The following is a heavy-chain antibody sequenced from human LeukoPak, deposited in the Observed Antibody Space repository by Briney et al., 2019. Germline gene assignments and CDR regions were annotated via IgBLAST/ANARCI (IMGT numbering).Heavy chain of an antibody. CDR1: GGSFSGYY. J-gene: IGHJ6*02. V-gene: IGHV4-34*01. Sequence: SETLSLTCAVYGGSFSGYYWSWIRQPPGKGLEWIGEINHSGSTNYNPSLKSRVTISVDTSKNQFSLKLSSVTAADTAVYYCARGGRLGELFRDYYYYYGMDVWGQGTTVTVSS. CDR3: ARGGRLGELFRDYYYYYGMDV. D-gene: IGHD3-10*01. CDR2: INHSGST.